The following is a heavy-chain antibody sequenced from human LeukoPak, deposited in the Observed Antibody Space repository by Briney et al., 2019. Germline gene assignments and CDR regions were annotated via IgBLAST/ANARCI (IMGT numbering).Heavy chain of an antibody. D-gene: IGHD2-15*01. J-gene: IGHJ4*02. CDR1: GGSISSYY. CDR2: IYTSGST. Sequence: PSETLSLTCTVSGGSISSYYWSWIRQPAGKGLEWIGRIYTSGSTNYNPSLKSRVTMSVDTSKNQFSLKLSSVTAADTAVYYCARQPDCGGGHCCPLSFDYWGQGTLVTVSS. CDR3: ARQPDCGGGHCCPLSFDY. V-gene: IGHV4-4*07.